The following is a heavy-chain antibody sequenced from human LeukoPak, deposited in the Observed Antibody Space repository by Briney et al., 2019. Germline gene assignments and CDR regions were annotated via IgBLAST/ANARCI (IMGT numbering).Heavy chain of an antibody. J-gene: IGHJ5*02. CDR2: IYYSGST. Sequence: PSETLSLTCAVSGGSISSGGYSWSWIRQPPGKGLEWIGYIYYSGSTNYNPSLKSRVTISLDTSKNQFSLMLSSVTAADTAVYYCATGLWDSRGWSGVTWGQGTLVTVSS. V-gene: IGHV4-61*08. CDR3: ATGLWDSRGWSGVT. CDR1: GGSISSGGYS. D-gene: IGHD6-19*01.